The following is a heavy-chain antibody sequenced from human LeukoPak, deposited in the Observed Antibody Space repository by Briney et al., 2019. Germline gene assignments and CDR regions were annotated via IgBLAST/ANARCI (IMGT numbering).Heavy chain of an antibody. CDR1: GYTFTSYG. CDR3: ARDEFGSGSYSNFDY. J-gene: IGHJ4*02. V-gene: IGHV1-18*01. Sequence: ASVKVSCKASGYTFTSYGISWVRQAPGQGLEWMGWISAYNGNTNYAQKLQGRVTMTTDTSTSTAYMELRSLRSDDTAVYYCARDEFGSGSYSNFDYWGQGTLATVSS. D-gene: IGHD3-10*01. CDR2: ISAYNGNT.